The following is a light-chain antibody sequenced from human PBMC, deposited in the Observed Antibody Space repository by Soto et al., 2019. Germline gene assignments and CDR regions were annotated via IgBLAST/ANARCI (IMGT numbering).Light chain of an antibody. CDR2: YAS. CDR1: QNLSRN. Sequence: EMVMTQSPATLSVSPGERATLSCRASQNLSRNLAWYQQQPGQAPRLLIFYASTRATGIPARFSGSGSGTDFTLTISSLQSEDFAVYYCQQNDKWPHTFGQGTKLEIK. J-gene: IGKJ2*01. CDR3: QQNDKWPHT. V-gene: IGKV3-15*01.